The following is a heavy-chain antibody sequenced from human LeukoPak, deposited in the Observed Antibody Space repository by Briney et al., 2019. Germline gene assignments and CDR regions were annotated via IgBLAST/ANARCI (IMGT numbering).Heavy chain of an antibody. Sequence: GGTLRLSCAPSGVTFTSDAMGCVRDAPGESLEWGSVISGVGGSTYYADSVKGRFTISRDNSKNTLYLHMNSLRAEDTAVYYCARPAAGTKYYYYMDVWGKGTTVTVSS. CDR1: GVTFTSDA. CDR3: ARPAAGTKYYYYMDV. D-gene: IGHD6-13*01. V-gene: IGHV3-23*01. CDR2: ISGVGGST. J-gene: IGHJ6*03.